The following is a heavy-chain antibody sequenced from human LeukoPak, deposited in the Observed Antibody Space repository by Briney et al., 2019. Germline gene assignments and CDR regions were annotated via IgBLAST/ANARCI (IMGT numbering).Heavy chain of an antibody. D-gene: IGHD3-10*01. V-gene: IGHV1-2*02. CDR3: VTSPIGESAG. J-gene: IGHJ1*01. CDR1: VYTFTDSY. Sequence: GASVTVSFLPTVYTFTDSYIHGLRPPPGGGLQWRGWISPNNGDTKYAEDFQDRVTMTRDTYISTAYMELTGLTPDDTAVYYCVTSPIGESAGWGRGALVTVSS. CDR2: ISPNNGDT.